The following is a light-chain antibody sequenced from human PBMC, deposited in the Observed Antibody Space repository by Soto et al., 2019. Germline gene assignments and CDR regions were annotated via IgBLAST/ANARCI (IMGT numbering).Light chain of an antibody. J-gene: IGLJ1*01. CDR2: LNSDGSH. V-gene: IGLV4-69*01. Sequence: QPVLTQSPSASASLGASVKLTCTLSSGHSSYAIAWHQQQPEKGPRYLMKLNSDGSHSKGDGIPDRFSGSSSGAERYLTISRLQSEAEADYYCQTWGTGIHYVFGTGTKVTVL. CDR1: SGHSSYA. CDR3: QTWGTGIHYV.